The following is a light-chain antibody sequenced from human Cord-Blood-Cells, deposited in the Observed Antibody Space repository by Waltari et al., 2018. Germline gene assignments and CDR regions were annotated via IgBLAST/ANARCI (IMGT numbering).Light chain of an antibody. V-gene: IGLV2-11*01. CDR2: DVS. Sequence: QSALTQPRSVSGSPGPSVTISCTGTSSDVGGYHYFSWYQQHPGKAPKLMIYDVSKRPSGVPDRFSGSKSGNTASLTISGLQAEDEADYYCCSYAGSYTFVFGTGTKVTVL. J-gene: IGLJ1*01. CDR3: CSYAGSYTFV. CDR1: SSDVGGYHY.